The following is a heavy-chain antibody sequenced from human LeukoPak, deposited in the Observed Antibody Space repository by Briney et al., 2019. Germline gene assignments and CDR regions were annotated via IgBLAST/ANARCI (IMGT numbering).Heavy chain of an antibody. J-gene: IGHJ4*02. D-gene: IGHD2-2*01. CDR2: INPNSGGT. V-gene: IGHV1-2*02. Sequence: GASVKVPCKASGYTFTDYYIHWVRQAPGQGLEWMAWINPNSGGTYYAQNFHDRITLTRDTSISTAYMGLSRLRSDDTAIYYCARANALYCSSTSCPFDYWGQGTLVTVSS. CDR1: GYTFTDYY. CDR3: ARANALYCSSTSCPFDY.